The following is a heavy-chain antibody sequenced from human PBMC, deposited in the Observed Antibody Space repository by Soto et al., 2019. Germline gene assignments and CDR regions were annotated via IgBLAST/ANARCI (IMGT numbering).Heavy chain of an antibody. CDR2: IYYSGST. J-gene: IGHJ6*03. CDR3: ARSPILTGPYYYYYYMDV. V-gene: IGHV4-59*08. D-gene: IGHD3-9*01. Sequence: SETLSLTCTVSGGSISSYYWSWIRQPPGKGLEWIGYIYYSGSTNYNPSLKSRVTISVDTSKNQFSLKLSSVTAADTAVYYCARSPILTGPYYYYYYMDVWGKGTTVTVSS. CDR1: GGSISSYY.